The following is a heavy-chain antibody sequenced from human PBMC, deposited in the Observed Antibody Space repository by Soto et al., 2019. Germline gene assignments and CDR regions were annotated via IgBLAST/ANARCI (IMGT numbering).Heavy chain of an antibody. D-gene: IGHD3-10*01. CDR3: ARGVILWFGELSRRGGYHYYMDV. Sequence: QVQLQQWGAGLLKPSETLSLTCAVYGGSFSGYQWSWIRQTPGKGLEWIGEINDSGNINYNPSLKSRVTLLLDTPTKQISLKLSSVTAADSAVYYCARGVILWFGELSRRGGYHYYMDVWGKGTTVTVSS. V-gene: IGHV4-34*01. CDR1: GGSFSGYQ. CDR2: INDSGNI. J-gene: IGHJ6*03.